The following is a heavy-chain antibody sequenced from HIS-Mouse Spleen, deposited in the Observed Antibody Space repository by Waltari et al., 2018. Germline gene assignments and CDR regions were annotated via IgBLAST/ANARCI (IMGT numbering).Heavy chain of an antibody. Sequence: QLQLQESGPGLVKPSETLSLTCTVPGGPIISSSYYWGWLRRPHGKGLEWIGSIYYSGSTYYNPSLKSRVTISVDTSKNQFSLKLSSVTAADTAVYYCAREIPYSSSWYDWYFDLWGRGTLVTVSS. CDR1: GGPIISSSYY. D-gene: IGHD6-13*01. V-gene: IGHV4-39*07. CDR3: AREIPYSSSWYDWYFDL. CDR2: IYYSGST. J-gene: IGHJ2*01.